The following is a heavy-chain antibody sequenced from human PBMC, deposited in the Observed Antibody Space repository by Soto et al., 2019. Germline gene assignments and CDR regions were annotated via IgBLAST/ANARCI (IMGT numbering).Heavy chain of an antibody. CDR2: ISAYNGNT. CDR1: GCTCTNYG. CDR3: ARDATK. Sequence: AAVKVSCKASGCTCTNYGISWVRQAPGQGLEWMGWISAYNGNTNYAQKPQGRVTMTTDTSTSTAYMELRSLTSDDTAVYYCARDATKWGQGTLVTVSS. J-gene: IGHJ4*02. V-gene: IGHV1-18*04.